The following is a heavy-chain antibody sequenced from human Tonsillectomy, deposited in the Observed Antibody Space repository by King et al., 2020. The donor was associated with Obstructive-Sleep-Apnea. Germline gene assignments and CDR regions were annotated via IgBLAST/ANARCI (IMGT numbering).Heavy chain of an antibody. D-gene: IGHD2-2*01. Sequence: QLVQSGAEVKKPGASVKVSCKASGYTFTGYYMHWVRQAPGQGLEWMGWINPNSGGTNYAQKFQGRVTMTREASISKAYMELRRLRSDDTAVYYCARELGYFSSTSCYNWFDPWGQGTLVTVSS. CDR2: INPNSGGT. J-gene: IGHJ5*02. V-gene: IGHV1-2*02. CDR3: ARELGYFSSTSCYNWFDP. CDR1: GYTFTGYY.